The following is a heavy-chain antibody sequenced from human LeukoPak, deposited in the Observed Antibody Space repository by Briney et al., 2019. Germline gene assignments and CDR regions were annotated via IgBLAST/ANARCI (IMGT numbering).Heavy chain of an antibody. CDR3: ASTYYYDSSGYYFSVRAFDI. D-gene: IGHD3-22*01. V-gene: IGHV6-1*01. J-gene: IGHJ3*02. Sequence: SQTLSLTCALSGDSVSSNSAAWNWIRQSPSRGLEWLGRTYYRSKWYNDYAVSVKSRITINPDTSKNQFSLQLNSVTPEDTAVYYCASTYYYDSSGYYFSVRAFDIWGQGAMVTVSS. CDR1: GDSVSSNSAA. CDR2: TYYRSKWYN.